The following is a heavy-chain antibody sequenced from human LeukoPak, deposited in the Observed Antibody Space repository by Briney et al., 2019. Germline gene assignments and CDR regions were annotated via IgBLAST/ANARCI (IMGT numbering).Heavy chain of an antibody. CDR3: ARDRHWTNDWVFDY. V-gene: IGHV4-59*01. CDR2: FYNSGST. D-gene: IGHD1/OR15-1a*01. CDR1: GGSISSYY. Sequence: SETLSLTCTVSGGSISSYYWTWIRQPPGKGLEWIGYFYNSGSTDYNPSLKSRVTISVHTSKNQFSLKLSSVTAADTAVYYCARDRHWTNDWVFDYWGQGTLVTVSS. J-gene: IGHJ4*02.